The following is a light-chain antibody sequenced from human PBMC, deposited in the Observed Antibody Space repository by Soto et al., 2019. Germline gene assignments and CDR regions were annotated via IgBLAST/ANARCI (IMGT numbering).Light chain of an antibody. Sequence: DIQMTQSPSSLSASVGDRVTITCQASQDINNYLNWYQQKPGKAPKLLIYGASNLETGVPSRFSGSGYGTHFTFTITSLQPEDFATSYCQQYDSLAQCTFGGGTKVELE. V-gene: IGKV1-33*01. CDR1: QDINNY. CDR3: QQYDSLAQCT. CDR2: GAS. J-gene: IGKJ4*01.